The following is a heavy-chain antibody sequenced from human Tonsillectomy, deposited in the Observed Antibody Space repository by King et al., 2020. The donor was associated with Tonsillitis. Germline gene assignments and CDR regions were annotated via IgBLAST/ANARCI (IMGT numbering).Heavy chain of an antibody. CDR1: GDSISSSPYY. J-gene: IGHJ3*02. Sequence: QLQESGPGLVKPSETLSLTCTVSGDSISSSPYYWGWIRQPPGKGLEWIGSIYHSGTTHYNPSLKSRVTISVDTSNNQFSLKLNSVTAADTAVYYCAAGVVLEAFDIGGQGTMVTVS. V-gene: IGHV4-39*01. CDR2: IYHSGTT. D-gene: IGHD3-3*01. CDR3: AAGVVLEAFDI.